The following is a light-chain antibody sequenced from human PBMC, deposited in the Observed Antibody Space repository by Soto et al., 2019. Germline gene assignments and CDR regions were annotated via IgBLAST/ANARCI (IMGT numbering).Light chain of an antibody. V-gene: IGKV1-39*01. Sequence: IQMTQSPSSLSASVGDRVTVTCRASETINFYLNWYQQKPGKVPELLIYAASSLQSGVPARFSGSGSGTDFTLTISSLQPEECATYYCQQTYTIPLTFGGGTKVEIK. J-gene: IGKJ4*01. CDR2: AAS. CDR3: QQTYTIPLT. CDR1: ETINFY.